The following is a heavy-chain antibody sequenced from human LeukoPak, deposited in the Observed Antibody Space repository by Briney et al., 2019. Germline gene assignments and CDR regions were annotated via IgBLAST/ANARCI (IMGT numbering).Heavy chain of an antibody. CDR2: IYSDGST. CDR1: GFSVTNNY. V-gene: IGHV3-66*01. Sequence: PGGSLRLSCAVSGFSVTNNYMSWVRQAPGTGLEWLSVIYSDGSTKYAGSVRGRVTISRDNSKNALYLQINSLRAEDTAVYFCARALTYSTGWYSFDYWGQGTLVIVSS. J-gene: IGHJ4*02. D-gene: IGHD6-19*01. CDR3: ARALTYSTGWYSFDY.